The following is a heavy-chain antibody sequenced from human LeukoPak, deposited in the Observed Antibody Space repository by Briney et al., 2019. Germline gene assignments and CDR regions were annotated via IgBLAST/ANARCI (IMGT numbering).Heavy chain of an antibody. Sequence: GASVKVSCKASGGTFSSYAISWVRQAPGQGLEWMGGIIPIFGTANYAQKFQGRVTITADESTSTAYMELSSLRSEDTAVYYCARDGPVAGTTETKDAFDIWGQGTMVTVSS. CDR3: ARDGPVAGTTETKDAFDI. J-gene: IGHJ3*02. D-gene: IGHD1-1*01. V-gene: IGHV1-69*01. CDR2: IIPIFGTA. CDR1: GGTFSSYA.